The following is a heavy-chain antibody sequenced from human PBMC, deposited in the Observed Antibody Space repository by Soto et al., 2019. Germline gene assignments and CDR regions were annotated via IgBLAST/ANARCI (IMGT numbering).Heavy chain of an antibody. CDR3: ARDTGWGLGY. J-gene: IGHJ4*02. CDR1: GDSINSNYC. Sequence: QVQLQESGPGLVRPSGTLSLTCAVSGDSINSNYCWTWVRQPPGKGLEWIAEIYYSGGTSYNPSLTIRVTISMDKSKNQFSLNLTSVTAADTAMYYCARDTGWGLGYWGQGTLVTVSS. D-gene: IGHD6-19*01. V-gene: IGHV4-4*02. CDR2: IYYSGGT.